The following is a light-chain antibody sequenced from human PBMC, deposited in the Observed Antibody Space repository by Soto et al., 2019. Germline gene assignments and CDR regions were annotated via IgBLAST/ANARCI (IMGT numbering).Light chain of an antibody. Sequence: DIQMTQSPTSLSASVGDRVTITCRASQGIRTFVAWYQQKPGKAPKLLIYAASTLQSGVPPRFSGSGSGTDFTLTINSLQPEDVATYSCQKYSSVPVFGPGTKVEIK. CDR3: QKYSSVPV. J-gene: IGKJ3*01. V-gene: IGKV1-27*01. CDR2: AAS. CDR1: QGIRTF.